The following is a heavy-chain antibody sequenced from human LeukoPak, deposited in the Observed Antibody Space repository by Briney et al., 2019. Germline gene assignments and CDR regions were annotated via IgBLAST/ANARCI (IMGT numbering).Heavy chain of an antibody. D-gene: IGHD4-11*01. CDR2: IHYSGDRT. CDR1: GFTFSNFA. CDR3: ENHPASYYSSFDY. V-gene: IGHV3-23*01. Sequence: GGSLRLSCAASGFTFSNFAMSWVRQAPGKVLEWVSSIHYSGDRTYYADSVKGRFTISRDNSKNTLFLQLNSLRAGDTAVYYYENHPASYYSSFDYWGQGARVTVSS. J-gene: IGHJ4*02.